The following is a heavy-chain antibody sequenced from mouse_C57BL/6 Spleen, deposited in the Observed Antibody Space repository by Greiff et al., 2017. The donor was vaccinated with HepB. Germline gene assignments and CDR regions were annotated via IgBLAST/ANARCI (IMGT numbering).Heavy chain of an antibody. CDR2: IYWDDDK. V-gene: IGHV8-12*01. Sequence: QVTLKESGPGILQSSQTLSLTCSFSGFSLSTSGMGVSWIRQPSGKGLEWLAHIYWDDDKRYNPSLKSRLTISKDTSRNQVFLKITSVDTADTATYYCARRGFLRDWYFDVWGTGTTVTVSS. CDR1: GFSLSTSGMG. J-gene: IGHJ1*03. D-gene: IGHD1-1*01. CDR3: ARRGFLRDWYFDV.